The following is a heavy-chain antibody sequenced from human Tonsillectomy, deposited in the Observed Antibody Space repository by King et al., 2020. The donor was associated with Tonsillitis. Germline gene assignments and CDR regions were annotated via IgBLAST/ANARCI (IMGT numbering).Heavy chain of an antibody. CDR3: AGDKRPYGMDV. J-gene: IGHJ6*02. CDR1: GGTFSSYP. Sequence: VQLVESGAEVKRPGSSVKVSCKASGGTFSSYPISWVRQAPGQGLEWMGGILPIYGTTNYAQKFQGRVTITADESTSTAYMELSSLRSEDTAVYYCAGDKRPYGMDVWGQGTTVTVSS. CDR2: ILPIYGTT. V-gene: IGHV1-69*01.